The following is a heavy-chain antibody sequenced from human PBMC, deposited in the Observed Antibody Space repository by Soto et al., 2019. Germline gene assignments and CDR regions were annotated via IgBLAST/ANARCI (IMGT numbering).Heavy chain of an antibody. J-gene: IGHJ6*02. V-gene: IGHV4-30-4*01. CDR2: IYYSGST. CDR3: AKGVRGVINRNYYYYYGMDV. CDR1: GGSISSGDYY. Sequence: QVQLQESGPGLVKPSQTLSLTCTVSGGSISSGDYYWSWIRQPPGKGLEWIGYIYYSGSTYYNPSLKSRVTISVDTSKNQFSLKLSSVTAADTAVYYCAKGVRGVINRNYYYYYGMDVWGQGTTVTVSS. D-gene: IGHD3-10*01.